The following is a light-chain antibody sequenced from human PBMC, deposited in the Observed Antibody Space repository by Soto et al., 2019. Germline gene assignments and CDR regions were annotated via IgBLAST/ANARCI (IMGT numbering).Light chain of an antibody. CDR3: QSYDTSLSLI. J-gene: IGLJ2*01. Sequence: QSVLTQPPSVSGAPGQRVTISCTGSSFNIGAGYDVYWYQHLPGTAPKLLINGNANRPSGVPDRFSGSKSGTSASLVITGLQAEDGADYYFQSYDTSLSLIFGGGTKLTVL. CDR2: GNA. V-gene: IGLV1-40*01. CDR1: SFNIGAGYD.